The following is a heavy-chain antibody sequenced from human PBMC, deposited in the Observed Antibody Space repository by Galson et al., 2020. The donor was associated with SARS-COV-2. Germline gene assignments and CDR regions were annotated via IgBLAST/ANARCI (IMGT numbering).Heavy chain of an antibody. CDR1: SGSFKDPY. D-gene: IGHD2-15*01. CDR2: INSSGSS. V-gene: IGHV4-34*04. CDR3: GRGRRDASVALSLGYYYYGLGV. Sequence: SQTHSLTRAVYSGSFKDPYWNWVRQSPGKGMEWIEEINSSGSSSNNTSLKSRATVSVDTYKNQVSLRLTSVAAADTAVYYCGRGRRDASVALSLGYYYYGLGVWSKGTSVTVS. J-gene: IGHJ6*04.